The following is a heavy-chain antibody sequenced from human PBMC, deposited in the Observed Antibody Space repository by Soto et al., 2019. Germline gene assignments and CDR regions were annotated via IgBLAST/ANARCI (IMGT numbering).Heavy chain of an antibody. CDR3: ARDAAVGLFDY. D-gene: IGHD1-26*01. CDR2: ISAYNGNT. V-gene: IGHV1-18*01. CDR1: GYTFTSYG. Sequence: QVQLVQSGAEVKKPGASVKVSCKASGYTFTSYGISWVRQAPGQGLEWMGWISAYNGNTNYAQKLQGRVTMTTDTSTRTASMELRSLRSADTAVDYCARDAAVGLFDYWGQGTLVTVSS. J-gene: IGHJ4*02.